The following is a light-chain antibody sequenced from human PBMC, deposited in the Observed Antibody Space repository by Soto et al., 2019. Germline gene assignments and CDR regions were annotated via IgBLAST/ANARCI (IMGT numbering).Light chain of an antibody. Sequence: ELTESAVTLSLSPGERATLSCRASQSFRGLLAWYQQKPGQAPRLLIYDAYNRATGIPPRFSGSGSGTDFTLTISSLEPEDSAVYYCQQRHMLPITFGQGTRLEIK. J-gene: IGKJ5*01. V-gene: IGKV3-11*01. CDR1: QSFRGL. CDR2: DAY. CDR3: QQRHMLPIT.